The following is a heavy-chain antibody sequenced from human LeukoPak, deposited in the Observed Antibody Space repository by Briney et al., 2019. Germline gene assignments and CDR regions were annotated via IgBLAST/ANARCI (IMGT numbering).Heavy chain of an antibody. CDR3: ARHERYFDWSNAFDI. Sequence: GESLKISCKGSGYSFTSYWIGWVRQMPGKGLEWMGIIYPGDSDTKYSPSFQGQVTISADKSISTAYLQWSSLKASDTAMYYCARHERYFDWSNAFDIWGQGTMVTVSS. CDR2: IYPGDSDT. D-gene: IGHD3-9*01. J-gene: IGHJ3*02. CDR1: GYSFTSYW. V-gene: IGHV5-51*01.